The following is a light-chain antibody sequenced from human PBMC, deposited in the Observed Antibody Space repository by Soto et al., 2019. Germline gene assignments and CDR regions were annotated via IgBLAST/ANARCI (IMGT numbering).Light chain of an antibody. V-gene: IGKV3-11*01. Sequence: EIVLTQSPGTLSLSPGERATLSCRASQSFRGLLAWYQQKPGQAPRLLIYDVSNRATGIPARFSGSGSGTDFTLTISSLEPEDFAVYYCQQRNYWQVTFGQGTRLEIK. CDR3: QQRNYWQVT. CDR1: QSFRGL. CDR2: DVS. J-gene: IGKJ5*01.